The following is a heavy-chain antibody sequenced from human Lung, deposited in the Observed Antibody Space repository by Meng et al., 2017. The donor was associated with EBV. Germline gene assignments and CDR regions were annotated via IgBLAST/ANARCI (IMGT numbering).Heavy chain of an antibody. Sequence: EVQLVESGGGLVKPGGSPRLSCAASGFTFSSYSMNWVRQAPGKGLEWVSSISSSSSYIYYADSVKGRFTISRDNARNSLYLQMNSLRAEDTAVYYCARERLSGSPGYWGQGTLVTVSS. CDR1: GFTFSSYS. D-gene: IGHD1-26*01. J-gene: IGHJ4*02. CDR3: ARERLSGSPGY. V-gene: IGHV3-21*01. CDR2: ISSSSSYI.